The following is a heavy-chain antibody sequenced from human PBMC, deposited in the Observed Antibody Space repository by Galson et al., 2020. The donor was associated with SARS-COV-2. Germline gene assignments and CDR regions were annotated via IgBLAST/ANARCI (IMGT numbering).Heavy chain of an antibody. CDR1: GGSISSGGYS. CDR2: IYYSGST. J-gene: IGHJ5*02. CDR3: ATGTYYYGSGITSNWFDP. D-gene: IGHD3-10*01. V-gene: IGHV4-30-4*07. Sequence: SETLSLTCAVSGGSISSGGYSWSWIRQPPGKGLEWIGYIYYSGSTYYNPSLKSRVTISVDTSKNQFSLKLSSVTAADTAVYYCATGTYYYGSGITSNWFDPWGQGTLVTVSS.